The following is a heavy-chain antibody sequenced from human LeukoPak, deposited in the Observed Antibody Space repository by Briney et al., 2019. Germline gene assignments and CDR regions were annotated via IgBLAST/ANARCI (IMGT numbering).Heavy chain of an antibody. CDR1: GFTFSSYG. D-gene: IGHD2-15*01. CDR3: AKHEYCSGGSCYLDY. J-gene: IGHJ4*02. V-gene: IGHV3-23*01. CDR2: ISGSGANI. Sequence: GGSLRLSCVASGFTFSSYGMSWVRQAPGKGLEWVSTISGSGANIYYADSVKGRFTVSRENSKNTLYPQVNSLRLEDTAVYYCAKHEYCSGGSCYLDYWGQGTLVTVSS.